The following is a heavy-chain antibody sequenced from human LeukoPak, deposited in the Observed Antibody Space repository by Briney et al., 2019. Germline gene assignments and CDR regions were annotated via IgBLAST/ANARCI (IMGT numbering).Heavy chain of an antibody. CDR3: ARGGDSSGWYGGGNY. CDR1: GGSISSSSYY. V-gene: IGHV4-39*07. J-gene: IGHJ4*02. D-gene: IGHD6-19*01. CDR2: IYYSGST. Sequence: TSSETLSLTCTVSGGSISSSSYYWGWIRQPPGKGLVWIGSIYYSGSTYYNPSLKSRVTISVDTSKNQFSLKLSSVTAADTAVYYCARGGDSSGWYGGGNYWGQGTLVTVSS.